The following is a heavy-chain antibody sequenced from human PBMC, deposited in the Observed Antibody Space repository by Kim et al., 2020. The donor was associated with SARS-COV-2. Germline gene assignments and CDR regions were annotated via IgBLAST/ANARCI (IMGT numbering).Heavy chain of an antibody. CDR3: ARDRGGTGGDAFDI. J-gene: IGHJ3*02. D-gene: IGHD3-16*01. CDR1: GGTFSSYA. CDR2: IIPIFGTA. Sequence: SVKVSCKASGGTFSSYAISWVRQAPGQGLEWMGGIIPIFGTANYAQKFQGRVTITADESTSTAYMELSSLRSEDTAVYYCARDRGGTGGDAFDIWGQGTMVTVSS. V-gene: IGHV1-69*13.